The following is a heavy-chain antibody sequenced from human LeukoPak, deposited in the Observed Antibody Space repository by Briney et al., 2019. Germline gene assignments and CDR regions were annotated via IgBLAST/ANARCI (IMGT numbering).Heavy chain of an antibody. J-gene: IGHJ6*02. Sequence: GEPLKISFKGSGCRFTSYWISWVRQMPGKGLEWMGRIDPSDSYTNYSPSFQGHVTISADKSISTAYLQWSSLKASDTAMYYCARYYYGSGWLCMDVWGQGTTVTVSS. CDR3: ARYYYGSGWLCMDV. D-gene: IGHD3-10*01. CDR2: IDPSDSYT. V-gene: IGHV5-10-1*01. CDR1: GCRFTSYW.